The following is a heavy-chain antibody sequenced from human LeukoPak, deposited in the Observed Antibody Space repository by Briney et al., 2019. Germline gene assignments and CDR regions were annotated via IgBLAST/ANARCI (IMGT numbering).Heavy chain of an antibody. CDR3: ARDRVRDDSSGYYYDEYYFDY. CDR1: VGTFSSYA. D-gene: IGHD3-22*01. CDR2: IIPILGIA. J-gene: IGHJ4*02. Sequence: ASVKVSCKASVGTFSSYAISWVRQAPGQALEWMGRIIPILGIANYAQKFQGRVTITADKSTSTAYMELSSLRSEDTAVYYCARDRVRDDSSGYYYDEYYFDYWGQGALVTVSS. V-gene: IGHV1-69*04.